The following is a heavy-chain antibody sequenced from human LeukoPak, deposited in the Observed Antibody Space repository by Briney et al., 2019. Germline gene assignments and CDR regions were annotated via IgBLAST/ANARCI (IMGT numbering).Heavy chain of an antibody. CDR3: ARSGVGYFYDSTGYYPLDY. CDR1: GYTFTNYG. D-gene: IGHD3-22*01. CDR2: ISAYTGKT. J-gene: IGHJ4*02. Sequence: GASVKVSCKASGYTFTNYGISWVRQAPGQGLEWMGWISAYTGKTNYAQNLQGRVTMTTDTSTGTAYMQLRSLRSDDTAVYSCARSGVGYFYDSTGYYPLDYWGQGTLVTVSS. V-gene: IGHV1-18*01.